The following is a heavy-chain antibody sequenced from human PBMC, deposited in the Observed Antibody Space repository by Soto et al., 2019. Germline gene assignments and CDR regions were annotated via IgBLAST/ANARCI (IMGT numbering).Heavy chain of an antibody. J-gene: IGHJ4*02. CDR3: ASRVGAVDY. Sequence: QVQLVESGGGGVQPGRSLRLSCATSGFTFSSFVMHGVRQAPGKGLEWVAVIYHDGSNKYYADTVKGRFTISRDNSKSTLYLQMNSLRAEDTAVYYCASRVGAVDYWGQGTLVTVS. V-gene: IGHV3-33*01. D-gene: IGHD3-16*01. CDR1: GFTFSSFV. CDR2: IYHDGSNK.